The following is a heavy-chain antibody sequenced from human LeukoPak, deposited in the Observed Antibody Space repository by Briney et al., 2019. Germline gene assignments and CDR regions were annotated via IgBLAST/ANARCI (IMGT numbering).Heavy chain of an antibody. CDR1: GFTFSSYE. D-gene: IGHD3-22*01. CDR2: ISSSGSTI. Sequence: GGSLRLSCAASGFTFSSYEMNWVRQAPGKGLEWVSYISSSGSTIYYADSVKGRFTISRDNAKNSLYLQMNSLRAEDTAVYYCARGVAARSSGYSLFQWGQGTLVTVSS. CDR3: ARGVAARSSGYSLFQ. J-gene: IGHJ4*02. V-gene: IGHV3-48*03.